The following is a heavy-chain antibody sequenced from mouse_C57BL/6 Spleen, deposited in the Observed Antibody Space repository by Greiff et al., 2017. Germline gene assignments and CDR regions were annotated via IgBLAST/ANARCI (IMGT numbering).Heavy chain of an antibody. J-gene: IGHJ4*01. CDR2: IYPGDGDT. CDR1: GYAFSSSW. D-gene: IGHD1-1*01. Sequence: VQRVESGPELVKPGASVKISCKASGYAFSSSWMNWVKQRPGKGLEWIGRIYPGDGDTNYNGKFKGKATLTADKSSSTAYMQLSSLTSEDSAVYFCARAPYYGSSDDAMDYWGQGTSVTVSS. CDR3: ARAPYYGSSDDAMDY. V-gene: IGHV1-82*01.